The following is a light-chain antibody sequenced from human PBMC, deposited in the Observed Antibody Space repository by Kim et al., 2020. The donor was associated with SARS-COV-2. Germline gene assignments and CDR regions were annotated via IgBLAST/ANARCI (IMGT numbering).Light chain of an antibody. CDR2: YDT. CDR1: DIGYKT. CDR3: QVWDSSSDHQV. V-gene: IGLV3-21*04. Sequence: APGVTARITWDGNDIGYKTVHWYQRKPGQAPVVVIYYDTDRPSEIPARFSGSKSGKTATLTISRVEAGDEADYYCQVWDSSSDHQVFGSGTKVTVL. J-gene: IGLJ1*01.